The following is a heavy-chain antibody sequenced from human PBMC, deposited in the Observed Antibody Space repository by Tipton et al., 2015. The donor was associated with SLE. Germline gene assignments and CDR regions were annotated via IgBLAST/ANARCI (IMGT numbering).Heavy chain of an antibody. CDR3: AREGGSMAVYYYDGMDV. Sequence: QLVQSGAEVKKPGASVKVSCKASGYTFTSYVINWLRPATGHGLEWMGWMNPNSGNTGYAQKFQGRVTMTRTTSISTAYMELSSLRSEDTAVYYCAREGGSMAVYYYDGMDVWGQVTTVTVS. CDR1: GYTFTSYV. CDR2: MNPNSGNT. J-gene: IGHJ6*02. V-gene: IGHV1-8*02. D-gene: IGHD6-19*01.